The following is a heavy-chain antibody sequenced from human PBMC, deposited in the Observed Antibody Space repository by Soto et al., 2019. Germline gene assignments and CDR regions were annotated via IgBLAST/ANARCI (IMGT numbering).Heavy chain of an antibody. CDR3: ARRRLAMYYFDY. CDR2: INHSGST. Sequence: QVQLQQWGAGLLKPSETLSLTCAVYGGSFSGYYWSWIRQPPGKGLEWIGEINHSGSTNYNPSPKSRVTISVDTSKNQFTMKLRSVTAADTDVYYCARRRLAMYYFDYWGQGTLVTVSS. CDR1: GGSFSGYY. J-gene: IGHJ4*02. D-gene: IGHD2-2*01. V-gene: IGHV4-34*01.